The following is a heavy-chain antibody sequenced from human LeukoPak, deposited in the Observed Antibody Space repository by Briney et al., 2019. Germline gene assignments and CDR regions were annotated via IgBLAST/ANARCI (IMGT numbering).Heavy chain of an antibody. CDR2: ISSSSTI. J-gene: IGHJ4*02. V-gene: IGHV3-48*02. D-gene: IGHD4-23*01. Sequence: GGSLRLSCAASGFTFSSYSINWVRQAPGKGLEWVSYISSSSTISYADSVKGRFTISRDNANNSLYLQMNSLRDEDTAVYYCARGGTSSSLAYWGQGTLVTVSP. CDR3: ARGGTSSSLAY. CDR1: GFTFSSYS.